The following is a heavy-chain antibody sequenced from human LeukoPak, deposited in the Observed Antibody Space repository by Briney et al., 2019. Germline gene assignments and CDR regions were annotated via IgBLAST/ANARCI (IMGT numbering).Heavy chain of an antibody. CDR1: GYTFTSYD. CDR2: MNPNSGNT. J-gene: IGHJ5*02. Sequence: ASVKVSCKASGYTFTSYDINWVRQATGQGLEWMGWMNPNSGNTGYAQKFQGRVTMTRNTSISTAYMELSSLRSEDTAVYYCARGPYCSSTRCYTGPLRPWGQGTLVTVSS. V-gene: IGHV1-8*01. D-gene: IGHD2-2*02. CDR3: ARGPYCSSTRCYTGPLRP.